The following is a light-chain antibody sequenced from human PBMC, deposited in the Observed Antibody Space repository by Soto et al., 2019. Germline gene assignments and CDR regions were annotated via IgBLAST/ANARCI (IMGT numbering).Light chain of an antibody. CDR2: YVR. V-gene: IGLV2-14*03. Sequence: QSALTQPASVSGSPGQSITISCTGTSSEVSGNNYVSWYQQHPGKAPKLLIYYVRNRASGVSNRISGSKSGNTVSLTISGLQADDEADYYCSSFTGSSTYVFGSGTKLTVL. CDR1: SSEVSGNNY. J-gene: IGLJ1*01. CDR3: SSFTGSSTYV.